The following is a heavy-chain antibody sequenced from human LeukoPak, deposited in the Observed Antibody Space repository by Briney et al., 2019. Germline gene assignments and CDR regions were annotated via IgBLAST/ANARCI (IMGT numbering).Heavy chain of an antibody. J-gene: IGHJ4*02. Sequence: PGGSLRLSRAASGFTFSSFAMSWVRQAPGKGLEWVSSMSGSGGSTYYADSVKGRFTISGDNSRNTLYLQMNSLRADDTAVYYCAKDHGVAVAGMYYWGQGTLVTVSS. V-gene: IGHV3-23*01. CDR2: MSGSGGST. D-gene: IGHD6-19*01. CDR1: GFTFSSFA. CDR3: AKDHGVAVAGMYY.